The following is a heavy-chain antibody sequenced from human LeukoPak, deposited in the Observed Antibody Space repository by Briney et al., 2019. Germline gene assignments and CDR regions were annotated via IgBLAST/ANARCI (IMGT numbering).Heavy chain of an antibody. J-gene: IGHJ5*02. Sequence: GGSLRLSCAASGFTFSTYWMHWVRQGPGKGLEWVSRITSDGSSRSHADSVKDRFIISRDNAKNTLYLQMNSLRVDDTAVCYCARGGSAVLESWGQGSQVAVSS. CDR1: GFTFSTYW. D-gene: IGHD6-25*01. CDR3: ARGGSAVLES. CDR2: ITSDGSSR. V-gene: IGHV3-74*01.